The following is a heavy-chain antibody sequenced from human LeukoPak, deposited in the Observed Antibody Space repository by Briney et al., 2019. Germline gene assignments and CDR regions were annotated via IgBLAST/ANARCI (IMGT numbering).Heavy chain of an antibody. CDR1: GFTFSSYA. V-gene: IGHV3-23*01. J-gene: IGHJ4*02. CDR3: AKDGVATITYDY. CDR2: ISGSGGAA. Sequence: GGSLRLSCAASGFTFSSYAMSWVRQAPGKGLEWVSVISGSGGAAYYADSVKGRFTISRDNSKNALYLQMNSLRAEDTAVYYCAKDGVATITYDYWGQGTLVTVSS. D-gene: IGHD5-12*01.